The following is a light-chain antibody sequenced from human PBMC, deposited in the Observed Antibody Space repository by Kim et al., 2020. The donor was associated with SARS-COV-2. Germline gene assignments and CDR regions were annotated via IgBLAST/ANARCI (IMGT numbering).Light chain of an antibody. CDR2: GSS. CDR1: QTVPNDC. J-gene: IGKJ2*01. Sequence: IMMTQSPGTLSLSPGEGATLSCRASQTVPNDCLAWFQQKPGQSPRLLIYGSSIRATGISDRFSGGGFETDFTLTINRVEPEDSAVYYSQQYDTSPVTFAQGTKLEIK. CDR3: QQYDTSPVT. V-gene: IGKV3-20*01.